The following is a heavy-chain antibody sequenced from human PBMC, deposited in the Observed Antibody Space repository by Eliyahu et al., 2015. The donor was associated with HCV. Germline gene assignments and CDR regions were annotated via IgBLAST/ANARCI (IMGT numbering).Heavy chain of an antibody. V-gene: IGHV3-7*01. CDR1: GFTFSXXW. D-gene: IGHD3-22*01. J-gene: IGHJ1*01. CDR2: IKQDGSEE. Sequence: VQLVESGGDLVQPGGSLRLSCXAXGFTFSXXWMSWVRQAPGKGLGWLANIKQDGSEEYYLDSVKGRFTISRDNAKNSLYLQMNSLRAEDTAVYYCTRGITYYYDTSGYYFQYWGQGTLVTVSS. CDR3: TRGITYYYDTSGYYFQY.